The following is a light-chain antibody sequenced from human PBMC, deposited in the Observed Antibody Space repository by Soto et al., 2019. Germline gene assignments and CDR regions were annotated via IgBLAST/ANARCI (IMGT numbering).Light chain of an antibody. CDR2: DVS. J-gene: IGLJ1*01. Sequence: QSALTQPASVSGSPGQSIAISCTGTSSDVGSHDLVSWYQQQSGKVPKLIIYDVSSRPSGVSNRFSGSKSGNTASLTISGFQAEDEADYYCSSFTSTSTYAFGTGTKVPVL. CDR1: SSDVGSHDL. V-gene: IGLV2-14*02. CDR3: SSFTSTSTYA.